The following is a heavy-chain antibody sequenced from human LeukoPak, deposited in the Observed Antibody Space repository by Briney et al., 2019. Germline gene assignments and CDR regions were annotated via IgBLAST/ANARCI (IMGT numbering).Heavy chain of an antibody. CDR3: VREYSSSSGRAFDI. Sequence: GGSLRLSCAASGFPFSSYWMHWVRQAPGKGLVWVSRISTDGSSTNSADSVKGRLTISRDNAKNTLYLQMNSLRAEDTAVYYCVREYSSSSGRAFDIWGQGTMVTVSP. CDR1: GFPFSSYW. J-gene: IGHJ3*02. V-gene: IGHV3-74*01. CDR2: ISTDGSST. D-gene: IGHD6-6*01.